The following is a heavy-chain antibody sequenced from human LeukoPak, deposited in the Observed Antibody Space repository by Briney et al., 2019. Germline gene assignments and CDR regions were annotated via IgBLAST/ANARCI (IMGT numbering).Heavy chain of an antibody. CDR2: IWYDGSNK. V-gene: IGHV3-33*01. CDR3: ARDRSIMVRGVRGAFDI. Sequence: GGSLRLSCAASGCTFSSYGIHWVRQPPGKGLEWVAVIWYDGSNKYYADSVKGRFTISRDNSKNTLYLQMNSLRAEDTAVYYCARDRSIMVRGVRGAFDIWGQGTMVTVSS. CDR1: GCTFSSYG. D-gene: IGHD3-10*01. J-gene: IGHJ3*02.